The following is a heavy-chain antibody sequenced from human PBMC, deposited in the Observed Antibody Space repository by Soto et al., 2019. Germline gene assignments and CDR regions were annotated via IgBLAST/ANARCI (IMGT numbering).Heavy chain of an antibody. Sequence: QVQLQESGPGLVKPSQTLSLTCTVSGGSISRSSSYYWSWIRQHPERGLEWIGYIYSGGTTYYNPSLRSRVTISLDTTNNQFSLKLSSVTAADTALYYCARDGGPRGDYYYAMDVWGQGTTVTVSS. CDR3: ARDGGPRGDYYYAMDV. CDR2: IYSGGTT. CDR1: GGSISRSSSYY. J-gene: IGHJ6*02. D-gene: IGHD3-10*01. V-gene: IGHV4-31*03.